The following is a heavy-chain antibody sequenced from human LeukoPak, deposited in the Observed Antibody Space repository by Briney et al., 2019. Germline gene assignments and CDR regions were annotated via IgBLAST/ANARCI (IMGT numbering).Heavy chain of an antibody. CDR3: ARDSVGASPADY. D-gene: IGHD1-26*01. CDR2: INPSGGST. V-gene: IGHV1-46*01. CDR1: GYTFTSYY. Sequence: ASVKVSCKASGYTFTSYYMHWVRQAPGQGLEWMGIINPSGGSTSYAQKFQGRVTMTRDMSTSTVYMELSSLRSEDTAVCYCARDSVGASPADYWGQGTLVTVSS. J-gene: IGHJ4*02.